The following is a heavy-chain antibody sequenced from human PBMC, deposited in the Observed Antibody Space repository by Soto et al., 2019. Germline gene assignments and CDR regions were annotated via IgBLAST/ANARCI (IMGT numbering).Heavy chain of an antibody. CDR3: ARNGDSSDYRGWFDP. CDR2: IYSGGTT. V-gene: IGHV3-66*01. J-gene: IGHJ5*02. D-gene: IGHD3-22*01. Sequence: EVQLVESGGGLVQPGGSLRLSCAASGCTVSSNYMSWVRQAPGKGLEWVSVIYSGGTTYYADSVKGRFTISRDNSKNTLYLQMNSLRAEDTAVYYCARNGDSSDYRGWFDPWGQGTLVTVSS. CDR1: GCTVSSNY.